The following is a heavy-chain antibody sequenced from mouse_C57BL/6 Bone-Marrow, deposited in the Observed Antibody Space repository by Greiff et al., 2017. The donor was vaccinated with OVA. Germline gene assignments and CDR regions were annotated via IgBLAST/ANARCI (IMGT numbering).Heavy chain of an antibody. J-gene: IGHJ2*01. Sequence: EVQVVESGGGLVKPGGSLKLSCAASGFTFSDYGMHWVRQAPEKGLEWVAYISSGSGTTYYADTVKGRFPLSRDKAKNTLFLQMTSLRSEDTAMYYCARRRNYFDYWGQGTTLTVSS. CDR3: ARRRNYFDY. CDR1: GFTFSDYG. V-gene: IGHV5-17*01. CDR2: ISSGSGTT.